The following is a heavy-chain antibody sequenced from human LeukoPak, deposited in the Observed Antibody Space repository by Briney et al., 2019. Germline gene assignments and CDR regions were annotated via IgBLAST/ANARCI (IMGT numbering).Heavy chain of an antibody. CDR1: GFTFSRHD. V-gene: IGHV3-21*01. D-gene: IGHD2-2*01. Sequence: GGSLRLSCAACGFTFSRHDMHWVRQAPGKGLEWVSSISDDSNYIYYADSVKGRFTISRDNAKNSLYLQMNSLRAEDTAVYYCANHLACGSTSCPPFDSWGQGTLVTVSS. J-gene: IGHJ4*02. CDR2: ISDDSNYI. CDR3: ANHLACGSTSCPPFDS.